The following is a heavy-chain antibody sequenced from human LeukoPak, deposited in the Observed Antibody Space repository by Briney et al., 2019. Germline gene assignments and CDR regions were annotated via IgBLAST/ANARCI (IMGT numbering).Heavy chain of an antibody. J-gene: IGHJ4*02. Sequence: GGSLRLSCAASGFTFNNYAMNWVRQAPGEGLQWVSGIGAGGTYTYYADSVKGQFTISRDDSKNTLHLQMNSLRAEDTAVYYCARDGGYYGSGSYYNPSYWGQGTLVTVSS. CDR1: GFTFNNYA. D-gene: IGHD3-10*01. V-gene: IGHV3-23*01. CDR2: IGAGGTYT. CDR3: ARDGGYYGSGSYYNPSY.